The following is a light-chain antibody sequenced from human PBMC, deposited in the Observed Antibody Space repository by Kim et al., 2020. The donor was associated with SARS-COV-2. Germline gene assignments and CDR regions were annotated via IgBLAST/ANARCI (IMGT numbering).Light chain of an antibody. J-gene: IGLJ2*01. CDR3: QAWDSSTAV. CDR1: KLGDKY. CDR2: QDS. Sequence: SPGQTASITCSGDKLGDKYACWYQQKPGQSPVLVIYQDSRRPSGIPERFSGSNSGNTATLTISGTQAMDEADYYCQAWDSSTAVFGGGTQLTVL. V-gene: IGLV3-1*01.